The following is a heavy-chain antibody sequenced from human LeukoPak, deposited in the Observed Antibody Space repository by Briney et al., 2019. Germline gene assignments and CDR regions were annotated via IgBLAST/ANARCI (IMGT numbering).Heavy chain of an antibody. V-gene: IGHV4-59*06. CDR2: IYYSGST. D-gene: IGHD3-22*01. CDR3: ARTAYYYDSSGYYFDY. Sequence: SETLSLTCTVSGGSISSYYWSWIRQHPGKGLEWIGYIYYSGSTYYNPSLKSRVTISVDTSKNQFSLKLSSVTAADTAVYYCARTAYYYDSSGYYFDYWGQGTLVTVSS. CDR1: GGSISSYY. J-gene: IGHJ4*02.